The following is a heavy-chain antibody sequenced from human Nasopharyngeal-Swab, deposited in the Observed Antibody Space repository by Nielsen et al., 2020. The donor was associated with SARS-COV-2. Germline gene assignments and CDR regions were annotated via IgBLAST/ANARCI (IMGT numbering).Heavy chain of an antibody. Sequence: WIRQPPGKGLEWVAVIWYDGSNKYYGHSVKGRFTISRDNSKNTLFLQMNSLRAEDTALYYCARGGKVAATHTGFDYWGQGTLVTVSS. CDR2: IWYDGSNK. CDR3: ARGGKVAATHTGFDY. V-gene: IGHV3-33*01. J-gene: IGHJ4*02. D-gene: IGHD1-26*01.